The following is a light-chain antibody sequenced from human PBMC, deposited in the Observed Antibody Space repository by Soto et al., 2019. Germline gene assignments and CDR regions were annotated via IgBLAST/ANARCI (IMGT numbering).Light chain of an antibody. J-gene: IGLJ3*02. CDR1: SSDVGSHPL. CDR3: ISYTSSSTWV. Sequence: QSALTQPASVSGSPGQSIAISCAGTSSDVGSHPLVSWYQQHPGKAPKLMISEDTKRPSGVSDRFSGSRSGNTASLTISGLQAEDESDYYCISYTSSSTWVFGGGTKVTVL. CDR2: EDT. V-gene: IGLV2-14*02.